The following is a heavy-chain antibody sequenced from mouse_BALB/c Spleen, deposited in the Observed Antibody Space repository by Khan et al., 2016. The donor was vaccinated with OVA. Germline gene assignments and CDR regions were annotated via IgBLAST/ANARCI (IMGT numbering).Heavy chain of an antibody. J-gene: IGHJ4*01. D-gene: IGHD2-1*01. V-gene: IGHV5-12*02. CDR3: ARVYGNYAMDY. Sequence: EVQLVESGGGLVQPGGSLKLSCATSGFTFSDYYMYWVRQTPEKRLEWVAYISNGGGSTYYPDTVKGRFTISRDNAKNTLYLQMSRLKSEDTAMDYCARVYGNYAMDYWGQGTSVTVSS. CDR2: ISNGGGST. CDR1: GFTFSDYY.